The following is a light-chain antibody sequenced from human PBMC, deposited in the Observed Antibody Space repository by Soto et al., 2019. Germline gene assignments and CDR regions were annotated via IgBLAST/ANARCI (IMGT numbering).Light chain of an antibody. J-gene: IGKJ1*01. CDR1: QSVNSNY. CDR3: QQYDGVRSWT. V-gene: IGKV3-20*01. CDR2: GSS. Sequence: EIVLTQSTGTLSLSPGERSTLSCRASQSVNSNYLVWYQQNPGQAPRLLIYGSSIRATGIPDRFSGSGSGTDFTLTISRLEPEDFAVYYCQQYDGVRSWTFGQGTKVDIK.